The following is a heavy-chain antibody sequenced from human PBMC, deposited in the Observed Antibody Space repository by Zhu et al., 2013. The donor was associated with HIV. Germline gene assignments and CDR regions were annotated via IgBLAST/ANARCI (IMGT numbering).Heavy chain of an antibody. V-gene: IGHV1-18*01. J-gene: IGHJ4*02. CDR2: ISGYNGNA. CDR1: GYTFTNYG. CDR3: ARDPRGXGGGSCPYFDY. D-gene: IGHD2-15*01. Sequence: QLQLVQSGPEVKKPGASVKVSCKASGYTFTNYGISWVRQAPGQGLEWMGWISGYNGNANYAQKFQGRITMTTDPVTSTVSMELRSLRSEDTAVYFXARDPRGXGGGSCPYFDYWGQGTLVTVSS.